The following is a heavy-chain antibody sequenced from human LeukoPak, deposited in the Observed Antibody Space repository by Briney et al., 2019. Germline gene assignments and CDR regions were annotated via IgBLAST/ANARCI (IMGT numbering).Heavy chain of an antibody. CDR3: ARAQWAYFDY. D-gene: IGHD1-26*01. J-gene: IGHJ4*02. CDR1: GYTFTSYD. CDR2: MNPNSGNT. V-gene: IGHV1-8*01. Sequence: ASVKVSCKASGYTFTSYDINWVRQATGQGLEWMGWMNPNSGNTGYAQKLQGRVTMTTDTSTSTAYMELRSLRSDDTAVYYCARAQWAYFDYWGQGTLVTVSS.